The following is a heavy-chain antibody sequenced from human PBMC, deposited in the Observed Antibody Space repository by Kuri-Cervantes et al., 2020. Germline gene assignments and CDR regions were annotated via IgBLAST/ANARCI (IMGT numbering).Heavy chain of an antibody. CDR2: IKQDGSEE. CDR1: GFIFNTYW. D-gene: IGHD3-3*01. Sequence: GESLKISCAASGFIFNTYWMSWVRQAPGKGPEWVANIKQDGSEENYVDSVKGRFTISRDNAKNSLYLQNNSLRAEDTAVYYCAREPQSPYRYDFWSGYYYYYYGMDVWGQGTTVTVSS. J-gene: IGHJ6*02. V-gene: IGHV3-7*01. CDR3: AREPQSPYRYDFWSGYYYYYYGMDV.